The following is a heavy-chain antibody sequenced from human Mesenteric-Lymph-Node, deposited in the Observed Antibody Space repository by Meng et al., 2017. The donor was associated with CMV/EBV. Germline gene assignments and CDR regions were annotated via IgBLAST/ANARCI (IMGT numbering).Heavy chain of an antibody. V-gene: IGHV7-4-1*02. D-gene: IGHD5-12*01. J-gene: IGHJ4*02. CDR1: GYSFTANV. Sequence: NVSCKASGYSFTANVINWVRQAPGQGLEWMGWINTITGNPTYAQALRGRIVFSLDASVKTAYLQFSSLKTEDTAVYYCARVVDSGHLDWGQGTLVTVSS. CDR2: INTITGNP. CDR3: ARVVDSGHLD.